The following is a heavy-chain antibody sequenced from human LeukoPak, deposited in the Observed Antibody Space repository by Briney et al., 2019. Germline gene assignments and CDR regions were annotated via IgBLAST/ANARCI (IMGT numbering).Heavy chain of an antibody. V-gene: IGHV4-34*01. CDR2: INHSGST. Sequence: PSETLSLTSAVYGGSFGGYYWSWIRQPPGKGLEWIGEINHSGSTNYNPSLKSRVTISVDTSKNQFSLKLSSVTAADTAVYYCARGPKGSAAAAEGATVPDYCYYYGMDVWGQGTLVTVPS. CDR1: GGSFGGYY. D-gene: IGHD6-13*01. CDR3: ARGPKGSAAAAEGATVPDYCYYYGMDV. J-gene: IGHJ6*02.